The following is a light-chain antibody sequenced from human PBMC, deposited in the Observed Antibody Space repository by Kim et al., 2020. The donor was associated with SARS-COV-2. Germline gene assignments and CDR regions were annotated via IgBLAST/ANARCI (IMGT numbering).Light chain of an antibody. Sequence: QSALTQPRSVSGSPGQSVTISCAGSSSDIGGYNYVSWYQQHPGKAPKLMIYDVTKRPSGVPDRFSGSKSGNMAYLTIAGLQAEDEADYYCCSYAGTYTYVFGSGTKVTVL. CDR2: DVT. J-gene: IGLJ1*01. CDR3: CSYAGTYTYV. V-gene: IGLV2-11*01. CDR1: SSDIGGYNY.